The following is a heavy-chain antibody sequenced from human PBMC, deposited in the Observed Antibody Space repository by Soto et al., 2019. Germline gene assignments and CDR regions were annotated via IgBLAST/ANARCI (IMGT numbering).Heavy chain of an antibody. Sequence: QITLKESGPTLVKPTQTLTLTCTFSGFSLSTSGVGVGWICQPPGKALEWLALLYWDDDKLYSPSLKSKLTITKDTSKKQVVLTMTNMDPVDTATYYCAHRYHAMLRGVDNWFDPWGQGTLVTVSS. V-gene: IGHV2-5*02. CDR2: LYWDDDK. J-gene: IGHJ5*02. CDR1: GFSLSTSGVG. D-gene: IGHD3-10*01. CDR3: AHRYHAMLRGVDNWFDP.